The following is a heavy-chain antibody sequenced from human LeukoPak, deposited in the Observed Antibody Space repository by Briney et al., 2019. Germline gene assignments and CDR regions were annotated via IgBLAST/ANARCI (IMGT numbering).Heavy chain of an antibody. Sequence: SVKASCKATGYTFIIHGISWVRQAPGQGLEWMGRIIPILGIANYAQKFQGRVTITADKSTSTAYMELSSLRSEDTAVYYCARDRSDYYYMDVWGKGTTVTVSS. CDR1: GYTFIIHG. CDR3: ARDRSDYYYMDV. J-gene: IGHJ6*03. CDR2: IIPILGIA. D-gene: IGHD3-10*01. V-gene: IGHV1-69*04.